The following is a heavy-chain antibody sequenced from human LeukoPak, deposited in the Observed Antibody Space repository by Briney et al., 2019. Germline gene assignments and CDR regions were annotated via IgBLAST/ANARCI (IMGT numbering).Heavy chain of an antibody. V-gene: IGHV4-4*07. J-gene: IGHJ6*03. CDR3: ARGLPSYGDYVDYYFYMDV. CDR2: ISTSGST. D-gene: IGHD4-17*01. Sequence: PSDTLSLTCSVSGDSISGLYWSWIRQPAGKGLQWIGHISTSGSTNHNPSLKSRVTMSVDRSTNEFSLTVRSVTAADTALYYCARGLPSYGDYVDYYFYMDVWGKGTTVTVSS. CDR1: GDSISGLY.